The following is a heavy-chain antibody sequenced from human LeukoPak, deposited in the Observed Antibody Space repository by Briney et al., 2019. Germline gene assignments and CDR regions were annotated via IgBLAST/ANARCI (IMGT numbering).Heavy chain of an antibody. J-gene: IGHJ6*02. CDR3: AKEGVYYYYGMDV. CDR2: ISYDGSNK. Sequence: PGGSLRLSRAASGFTFSSYGMHWVRQAPGKGLEWVAVISYDGSNKYYADSVKGRFTISRDNSKNTLYLQMNSLRAEDTAVYYCAKEGVYYYYGMDVWGQGTTVTVSS. V-gene: IGHV3-30*18. CDR1: GFTFSSYG.